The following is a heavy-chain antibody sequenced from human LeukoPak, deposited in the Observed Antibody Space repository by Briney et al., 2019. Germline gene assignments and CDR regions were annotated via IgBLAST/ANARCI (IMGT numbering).Heavy chain of an antibody. CDR2: IYYDGST. CDR1: GGSISSSSYY. Sequence: SETLSLTCTVSGGSISSSSYYWGWARQPPGKGLEWIGSIYYDGSTHHNPSLKSRVTISADTSKNQYSLRLSSVTAADTAMYYCAREVAVAGTLLDYWGQGTLVTVSS. CDR3: AREVAVAGTLLDY. J-gene: IGHJ4*02. D-gene: IGHD6-19*01. V-gene: IGHV4-39*02.